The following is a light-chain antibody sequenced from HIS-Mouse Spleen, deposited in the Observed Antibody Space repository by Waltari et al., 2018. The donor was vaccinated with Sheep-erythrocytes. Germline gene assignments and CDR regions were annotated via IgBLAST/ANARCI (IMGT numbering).Light chain of an antibody. CDR3: QQANSFPIT. CDR2: GAP. Sequence: DIQMPHSPSSVSASVGDRVTITCRASQGISSWLAWYQQKPGKAPKLLIYGAPSLQSGVPARFSGSGSGTDFTLTISSLQPEDVAAYYCQQANSFPITFGQGTRLEIK. J-gene: IGKJ5*01. CDR1: QGISSW. V-gene: IGKV1-12*01.